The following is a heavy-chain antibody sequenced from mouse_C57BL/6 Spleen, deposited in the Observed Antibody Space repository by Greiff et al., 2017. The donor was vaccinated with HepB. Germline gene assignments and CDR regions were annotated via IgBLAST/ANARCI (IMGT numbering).Heavy chain of an antibody. CDR3: ARETTVADYYAMDY. V-gene: IGHV1-82*01. CDR2: IYPGDGDT. D-gene: IGHD1-1*01. CDR1: GYAFSSSW. Sequence: VQLQESGPELVKPGASVKISCKASGYAFSSSWMNWVKQRPGKGLEWIGRIYPGDGDTNYNGKFKGKATLTADKSSSTAYMQLSSLTSEDSAVYFCARETTVADYYAMDYWGQGTSVTVSS. J-gene: IGHJ4*01.